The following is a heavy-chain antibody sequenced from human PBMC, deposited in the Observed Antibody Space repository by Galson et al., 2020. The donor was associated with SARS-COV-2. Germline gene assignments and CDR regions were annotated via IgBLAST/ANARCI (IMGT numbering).Heavy chain of an antibody. V-gene: IGHV3-9*01. CDR2: ISWNSGSI. CDR3: AKLSSDVYFDY. J-gene: IGHJ4*02. D-gene: IGHD3-10*01. Sequence: GGSLRLSCAASGFTFDDYAMHWVRQAPGKGLEWVSGISWNSGSIGYADSVKGRFTISRDNAKNSLYLQMNSLRAEDTALYYCAKLSSDVYFDYWGQGTLVTVSS. CDR1: GFTFDDYA.